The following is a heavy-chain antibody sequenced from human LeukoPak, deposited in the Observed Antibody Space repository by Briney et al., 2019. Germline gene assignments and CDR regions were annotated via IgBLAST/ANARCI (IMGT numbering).Heavy chain of an antibody. D-gene: IGHD5-12*01. Sequence: GGSLRLSCAASGFTFSSYGMHWVCQAPGKGLEGVAVIWYDGSNKYYADSVKGRFTISRDNSKNTLYLQMNSLRAEDTAVYYCARGEWLRLRGGIDYWGQGTLVTVSS. J-gene: IGHJ4*02. CDR3: ARGEWLRLRGGIDY. CDR1: GFTFSSYG. V-gene: IGHV3-33*01. CDR2: IWYDGSNK.